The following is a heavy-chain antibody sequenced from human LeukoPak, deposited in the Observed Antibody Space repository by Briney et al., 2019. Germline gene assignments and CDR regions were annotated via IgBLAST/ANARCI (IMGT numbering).Heavy chain of an antibody. D-gene: IGHD4-17*01. Sequence: GGSLRLSCAASGFTFSIYSMKWVRQAPGKGLEWVSSIGGTSSSLYYAESVKGRFTISRDNARNSLYLQMSSLRADDTAVYYCAKEAGQDYGALDAFDVWGQGTMVTVSS. J-gene: IGHJ3*01. CDR2: IGGTSSSL. CDR3: AKEAGQDYGALDAFDV. V-gene: IGHV3-21*01. CDR1: GFTFSIYS.